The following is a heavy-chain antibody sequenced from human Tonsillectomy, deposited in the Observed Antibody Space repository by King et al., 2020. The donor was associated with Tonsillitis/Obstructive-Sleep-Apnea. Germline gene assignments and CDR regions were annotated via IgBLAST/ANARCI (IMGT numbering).Heavy chain of an antibody. CDR3: ARRGLSSSWYPFDY. CDR2: ISAYNGNT. Sequence: QLVQSGAEVKKPGASVKVSCKASGYTFTTYDISWVRQAPGQGLEWMGWISAYNGNTNYAQKLQGRVTMTKDTSTSTAYMELRSLRSDDTAVYYCARRGLSSSWYPFDYWGQGTLVTVSS. D-gene: IGHD6-13*01. V-gene: IGHV1-18*01. CDR1: GYTFTTYD. J-gene: IGHJ4*02.